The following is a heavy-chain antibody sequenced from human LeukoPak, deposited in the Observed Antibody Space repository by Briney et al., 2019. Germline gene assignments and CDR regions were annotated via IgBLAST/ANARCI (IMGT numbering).Heavy chain of an antibody. CDR1: GGTFSSYA. J-gene: IGHJ3*02. CDR3: ARGHIVVVPAASPGAFDI. V-gene: IGHV1-69*04. D-gene: IGHD2-2*01. CDR2: IIPIFGIA. Sequence: GASVKVSCKASGGTFSSYAISWVRQAPGQGLEWMGRIIPIFGIANYAQAFQGRVTITADKSTSTAYMELSSLRSEDTAVYYCARGHIVVVPAASPGAFDIWGQGTMVTVSS.